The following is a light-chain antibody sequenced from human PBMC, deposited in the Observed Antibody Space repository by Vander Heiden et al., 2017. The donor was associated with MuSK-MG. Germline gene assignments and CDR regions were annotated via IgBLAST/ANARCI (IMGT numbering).Light chain of an antibody. CDR1: QSVGRN. J-gene: IGKJ1*01. CDR3: QQYDDWPKT. Sequence: EVVLIQSPATLSVSPGESATLSCRASQSVGRNLAWYQQLPGQAPRLLIYGASVTSPGVPGRFTGGGSGTDFTLTISSVKSEDFSVYYCQQYDDWPKTFGQGTKVDIK. CDR2: GAS. V-gene: IGKV3-15*01.